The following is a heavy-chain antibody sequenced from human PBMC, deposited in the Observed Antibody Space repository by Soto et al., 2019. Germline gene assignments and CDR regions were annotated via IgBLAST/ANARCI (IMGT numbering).Heavy chain of an antibody. CDR2: IYHSGGT. J-gene: IGHJ4*02. V-gene: IGHV4-39*01. D-gene: IGHD6-19*01. CDR3: ARHDPAYSSGWFLFSY. CDR1: GDSIRSAHYF. Sequence: SETLSLTCNVFGDSIRSAHYFWGWVRQPPGKGLEWIGSIYHSGGTYYDPSLRSRVTLSVDTSKNQFSLKLSSVTAADTAVYYCARHDPAYSSGWFLFSYWGQGTLVTVSS.